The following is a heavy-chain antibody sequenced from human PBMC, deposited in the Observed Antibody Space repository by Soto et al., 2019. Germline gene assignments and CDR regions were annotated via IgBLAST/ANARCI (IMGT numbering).Heavy chain of an antibody. J-gene: IGHJ3*02. V-gene: IGHV1-18*01. CDR2: ISAYNGNT. D-gene: IGHD1-26*01. Sequence: ASVKVSCKASGYTVTSYGISCVRQAPGQVLEWMGWISAYNGNTNYAQKLQGRVTMTTDTSTSTAYMELRSLRSDDTAVYYCARDWELGRIVGATAFDIWGQGTMVTVSS. CDR3: ARDWELGRIVGATAFDI. CDR1: GYTVTSYG.